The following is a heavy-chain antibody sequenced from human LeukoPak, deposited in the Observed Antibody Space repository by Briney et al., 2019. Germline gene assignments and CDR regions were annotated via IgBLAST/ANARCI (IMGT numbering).Heavy chain of an antibody. CDR2: IYHSGST. V-gene: IGHV4-38-2*02. D-gene: IGHD1-26*01. CDR3: AGCIVRATMWFDP. J-gene: IGHJ5*02. Sequence: SETLSLTCTVSGYSISSGYYWGWIRQPPGKGLEWIGSIYHSGSTYYNPSLKSRVTISVDTSKNQFSLKLSSVTAADTAVYYCAGCIVRATMWFDPWGQGTLVTVSS. CDR1: GYSISSGYY.